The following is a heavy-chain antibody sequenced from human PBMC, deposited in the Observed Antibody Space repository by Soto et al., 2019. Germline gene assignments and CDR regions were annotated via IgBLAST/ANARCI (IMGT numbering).Heavy chain of an antibody. J-gene: IGHJ4*02. V-gene: IGHV3-23*01. CDR1: GFTFSNYA. CDR3: AKDTPQEWLLVFHY. CDR2: ISGSGDST. D-gene: IGHD3-3*01. Sequence: GGSLRLSCAGSGFTFSNYAMSWVRQAPGKGLEWVSAISGSGDSTYYANSVKGRFTISRDNSKNTLYLQMNSLRAEDTAVYYCAKDTPQEWLLVFHYWGQGTLVTVSS.